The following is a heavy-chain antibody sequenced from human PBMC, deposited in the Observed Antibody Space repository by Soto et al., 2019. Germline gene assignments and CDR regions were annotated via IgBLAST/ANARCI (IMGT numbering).Heavy chain of an antibody. CDR3: AKGIPRVGWHAFEY. CDR2: IAGSSGTT. Sequence: GSLRLSCVASGFTFSTSAMSWVRQAPGKGLEWVSIIAGSSGTTMYADSVKGRFTISRDNSKNTLFLQMNSLRDEDTAIYYCAKGIPRVGWHAFEYCGQGTLDIVSS. V-gene: IGHV3-23*01. D-gene: IGHD6-19*01. CDR1: GFTFSTSA. J-gene: IGHJ4*02.